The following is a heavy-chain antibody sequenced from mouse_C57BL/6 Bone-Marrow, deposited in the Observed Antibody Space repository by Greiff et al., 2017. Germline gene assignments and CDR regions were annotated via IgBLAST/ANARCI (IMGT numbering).Heavy chain of an antibody. CDR1: GFTFSDYY. CDR2: INYDGSST. V-gene: IGHV5-16*01. J-gene: IGHJ1*03. D-gene: IGHD1-3*01. Sequence: DVQLVESEGGLVQPGSSMKLSCTASGFTFSDYYMAWVRQVPEKGLEWVANINYDGSSTYYLDSLKSRFIISRDNAKNILYLQMSSLKSEDTATYYCARDIRYFDVWGTGTTVTVSS. CDR3: ARDIRYFDV.